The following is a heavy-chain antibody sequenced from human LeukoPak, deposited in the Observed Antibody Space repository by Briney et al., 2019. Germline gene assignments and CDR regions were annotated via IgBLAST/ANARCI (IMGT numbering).Heavy chain of an antibody. D-gene: IGHD3-10*01. CDR3: ALTDRGYYYYYGMDV. J-gene: IGHJ6*02. CDR2: IIPILGIA. CDR1: GGTFSSYA. V-gene: IGHV1-69*04. Sequence: GASVKVSRKASGGTFSSYAISWVRQAPGQGLEWMGRIIPILGIANYAQKFQGRVTITADKSTSTAYMELSSLRSEDTAVYYCALTDRGYYYYYGMDVWGQGTTVTVSS.